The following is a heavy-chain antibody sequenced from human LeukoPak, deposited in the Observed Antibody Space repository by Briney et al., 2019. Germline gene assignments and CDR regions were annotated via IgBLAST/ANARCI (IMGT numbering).Heavy chain of an antibody. CDR2: ISSSGSTI. J-gene: IGHJ4*02. V-gene: IGHV3-48*03. CDR3: AKSFLNDGQGGY. Sequence: GGSLRLSCAASGFTFSSYEMNWVRQAPGKGLEWVSYISSSGSTIYYADSVKGRFTISRDNSKNTLYLQMNSLRAEDTAVYYCAKSFLNDGQGGYWGQGTLVTVSS. CDR1: GFTFSSYE. D-gene: IGHD1-26*01.